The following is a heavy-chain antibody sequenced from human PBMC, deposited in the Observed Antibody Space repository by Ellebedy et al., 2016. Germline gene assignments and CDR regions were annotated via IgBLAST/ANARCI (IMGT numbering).Heavy chain of an antibody. Sequence: GGSLRLXXAASGFTFSDYYMSWIRQAPGKGLEWVSYISSSSSYTNYADSVKGRFTISRDNAKNSLYLQMNSLRAEDTAVYYCAREGVYGSGSYYSSWGAFDIWGQGTMVTVSS. V-gene: IGHV3-11*06. CDR2: ISSSSSYT. J-gene: IGHJ3*02. CDR3: AREGVYGSGSYYSSWGAFDI. D-gene: IGHD3-10*01. CDR1: GFTFSDYY.